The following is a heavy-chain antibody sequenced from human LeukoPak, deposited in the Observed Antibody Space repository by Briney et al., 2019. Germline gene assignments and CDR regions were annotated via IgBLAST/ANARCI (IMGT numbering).Heavy chain of an antibody. V-gene: IGHV3-9*01. CDR2: ISWNSGNI. J-gene: IGHJ5*02. Sequence: PGRSLRLSCAASGFTFDDYAMHWVRQAPGKGLEWVSGISWNSGNIDYADSVKGRFTIFRDNAKNSLYLQMNSLRAEDTALYYCAKGPGAVPAANWFDPWGQGTLVTVSS. CDR3: AKGPGAVPAANWFDP. D-gene: IGHD2-2*01. CDR1: GFTFDDYA.